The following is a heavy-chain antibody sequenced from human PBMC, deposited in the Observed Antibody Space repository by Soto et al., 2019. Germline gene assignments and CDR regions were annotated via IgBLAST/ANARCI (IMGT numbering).Heavy chain of an antibody. Sequence: SETLSLTCTVSGGSISSYYWSWIRQPPGKGLEWIGEINHSGSTNYNPSLKSRVTISVDTSKNQFSLKLSSVTAADTAVYYCAREQWLVENWFDPWGQGTLVTVSS. CDR3: AREQWLVENWFDP. D-gene: IGHD6-19*01. J-gene: IGHJ5*02. V-gene: IGHV4-34*01. CDR1: GGSISSYY. CDR2: INHSGST.